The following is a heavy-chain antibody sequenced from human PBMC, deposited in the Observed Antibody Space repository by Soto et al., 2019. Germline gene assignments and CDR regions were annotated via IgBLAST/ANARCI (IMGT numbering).Heavy chain of an antibody. CDR2: INHSGST. V-gene: IGHV4-34*01. D-gene: IGHD6-13*01. CDR3: ARGGRKGSSWYYYYYGMDV. J-gene: IGHJ6*02. CDR1: GGSFSGYY. Sequence: PSETLSLTCAVYGGSFSGYYWSWIRQPPGKGLEWIGEINHSGSTNYNPSLKCRVTISVDTSKNQFSLKLSSVTAADTAVYYCARGGRKGSSWYYYYYGMDVWGQGTTVTVSS.